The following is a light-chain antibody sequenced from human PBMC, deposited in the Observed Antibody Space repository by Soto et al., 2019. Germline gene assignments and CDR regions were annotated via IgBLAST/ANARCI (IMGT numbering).Light chain of an antibody. CDR2: DDN. CDR1: NIGSKR. Sequence: SYELTQPPSVSVAPGQTARITCGGNNIGSKRVHWYQQRPGQAPVLVVYDDNDRPSGIPERFSGSNSGNTATLTVSRVEAGDEADYYCQVWDSNNDHYVFGTGTKVTV. J-gene: IGLJ1*01. CDR3: QVWDSNNDHYV. V-gene: IGLV3-21*02.